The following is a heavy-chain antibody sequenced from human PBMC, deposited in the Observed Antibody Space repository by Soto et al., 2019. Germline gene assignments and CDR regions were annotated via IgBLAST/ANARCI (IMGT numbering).Heavy chain of an antibody. CDR2: IYPGDSDT. J-gene: IGHJ6*02. V-gene: IGHV5-51*01. Sequence: ESLKASWKGSGYSFTRYWIGWVRQMHGKVLEWMGIIYPGDSDTRYSPSFQGQVTISADKSISTAYLQWSSLKASDTAMYYCARLLRYFAWSPENDYYYGMAVWGQGTTVTVSS. CDR1: GYSFTRYW. D-gene: IGHD3-9*01. CDR3: ARLLRYFAWSPENDYYYGMAV.